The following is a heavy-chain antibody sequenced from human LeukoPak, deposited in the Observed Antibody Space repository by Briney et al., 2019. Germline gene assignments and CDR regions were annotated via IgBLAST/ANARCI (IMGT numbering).Heavy chain of an antibody. Sequence: GGSLRLSCAASGFIFSSYPMSWVRQVPGKGLEWVSRISGSGGGTDYAGSVKGRFTISRDNSKNTLYLQMNSLRAEDTAVYYCARDPATINLYYFDYWGQGTLVTVSS. CDR3: ARDPATINLYYFDY. D-gene: IGHD5-24*01. CDR1: GFIFSSYP. J-gene: IGHJ4*02. V-gene: IGHV3-23*01. CDR2: ISGSGGGT.